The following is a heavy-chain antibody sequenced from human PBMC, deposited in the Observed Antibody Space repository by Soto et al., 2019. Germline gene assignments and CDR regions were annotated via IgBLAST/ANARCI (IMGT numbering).Heavy chain of an antibody. CDR3: AKSVWFGELSRLDYYYYYGMDV. Sequence: SLRLSCAASGFTFSSYGMHWVRQAPGKGLEWVAVISYDGSNKYYADSVKGRFTISRDNSKNTLYLQMNSLRAEDTAVYYCAKSVWFGELSRLDYYYYYGMDVWGQGTTVTVSS. CDR1: GFTFSSYG. J-gene: IGHJ6*02. CDR2: ISYDGSNK. D-gene: IGHD3-10*01. V-gene: IGHV3-30*18.